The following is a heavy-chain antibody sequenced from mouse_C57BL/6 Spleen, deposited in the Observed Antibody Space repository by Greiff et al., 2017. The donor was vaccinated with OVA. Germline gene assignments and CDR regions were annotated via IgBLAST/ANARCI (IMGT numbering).Heavy chain of an antibody. CDR1: GFSLSTSGMG. CDR2: IYGDDDK. CDR3: ARSYYDYEKFAY. Sequence: QVQLQQSGPGILQSSQTLSLTCSFSGFSLSTSGMGVSWIRQPSGKGLEWLAHIYGDDDKRYNPSLKNRLTISKDTSRNQVFLKITSVDTADTATYYCARSYYDYEKFAYWGQGTLVTVSA. J-gene: IGHJ3*01. V-gene: IGHV8-12*01. D-gene: IGHD2-4*01.